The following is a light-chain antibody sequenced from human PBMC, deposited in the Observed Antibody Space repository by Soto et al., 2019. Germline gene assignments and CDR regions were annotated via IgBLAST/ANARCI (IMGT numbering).Light chain of an antibody. CDR1: SSDVGGYNY. CDR2: EVS. J-gene: IGLJ2*01. Sequence: QSVLTQPASVSGSPGQSITISCTGTSSDVGGYNYVSWYQQHPGKAPKLMIYEVSNRPSGVSDRFSGSKSGNTASLTISGLQAEDDADYHCSSYTSSSTVLFGGGTKLTVL. CDR3: SSYTSSSTVL. V-gene: IGLV2-14*01.